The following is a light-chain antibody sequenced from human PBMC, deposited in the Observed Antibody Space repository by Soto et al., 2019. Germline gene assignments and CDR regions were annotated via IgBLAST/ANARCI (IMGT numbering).Light chain of an antibody. CDR2: GNS. CDR1: SSNIGAGYD. Sequence: QSVLTQPPSVSGAPGQRVTISCTGSSSNIGAGYDVHWYQQLPGTAPKLLIYGNSNRPSGVPDRFSGSKSGTSASLAITGLQAKDEADYYCQSYDSSLSGQGVFGTGTKLTVL. CDR3: QSYDSSLSGQGV. J-gene: IGLJ1*01. V-gene: IGLV1-40*01.